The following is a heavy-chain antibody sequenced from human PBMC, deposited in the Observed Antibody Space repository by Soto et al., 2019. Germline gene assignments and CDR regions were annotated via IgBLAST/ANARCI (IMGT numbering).Heavy chain of an antibody. CDR1: GFIFRNYA. Sequence: EVQMLESGGGLVQPGGSLRLSCTVSGFIFRNYAMSWVRQAPGKGLEWVSAITSSGANTYYADSVKARFTISRDNSQNTVYLQINSLRVEDTAMYYCAKDRGGGWVDYWGQGTLVTVS. J-gene: IGHJ4*02. CDR3: AKDRGGGWVDY. D-gene: IGHD1-26*01. CDR2: ITSSGANT. V-gene: IGHV3-23*01.